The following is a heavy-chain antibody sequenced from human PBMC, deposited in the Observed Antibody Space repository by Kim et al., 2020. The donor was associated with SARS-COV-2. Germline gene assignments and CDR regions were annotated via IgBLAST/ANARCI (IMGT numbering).Heavy chain of an antibody. CDR1: GGSVSSGYYY. Sequence: SETLSLTCTVSGGSVSSGYYYWSWIRQPPGKGLEWIGYISYSGSTNYNPSLKSRVTISVDTSKNQFSLKVSSVTAADTAVYYCARVNRERFPYYFDYWGQGTLLTVSS. CDR3: ARVNRERFPYYFDY. D-gene: IGHD3-3*01. V-gene: IGHV4-61*01. J-gene: IGHJ4*02. CDR2: ISYSGST.